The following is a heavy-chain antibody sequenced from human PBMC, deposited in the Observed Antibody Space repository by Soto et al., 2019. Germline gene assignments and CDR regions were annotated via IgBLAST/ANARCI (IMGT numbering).Heavy chain of an antibody. CDR3: TRLTRHPRPAFDY. V-gene: IGHV3-49*04. J-gene: IGHJ4*02. CDR2: IRSKRYGGTP. D-gene: IGHD2-2*01. Sequence: GGSLRLSCAASGFTFGDYALSWVRQGPGKGLEWVGFIRSKRYGGTPEYAASVKGRFSISRDDSGNIAYLQMNSPRTEDTAVYFCTRLTRHPRPAFDYWGQGTQVNVSS. CDR1: GFTFGDYA.